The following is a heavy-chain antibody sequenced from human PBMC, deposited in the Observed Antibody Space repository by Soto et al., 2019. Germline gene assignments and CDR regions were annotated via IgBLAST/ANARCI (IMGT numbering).Heavy chain of an antibody. Sequence: GQSLKLSCKGSGYSFTSYWIGWVRQMPGKVLEWMGIMYPGDSDTRYSPSFQGQVTISADKSISTAYLQWSSLKASDTAMYYCARHSPSSGWYRVIDYWGQGTLVTVSS. CDR2: MYPGDSDT. CDR3: ARHSPSSGWYRVIDY. V-gene: IGHV5-51*01. D-gene: IGHD6-19*01. CDR1: GYSFTSYW. J-gene: IGHJ4*02.